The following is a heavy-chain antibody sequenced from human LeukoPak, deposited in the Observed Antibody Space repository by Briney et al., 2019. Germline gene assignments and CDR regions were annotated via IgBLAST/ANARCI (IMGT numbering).Heavy chain of an antibody. Sequence: ASVTVSFTTSGYTFTVYFMHWVRQAPGQGLEWMGWINPNSGATHYAQKFQGRVTMTRDTSISTAYMELSGLRSDDTAVYYCAREDNSISDYWGQGTLVTVSS. D-gene: IGHD2/OR15-2a*01. CDR2: INPNSGAT. J-gene: IGHJ4*02. CDR3: AREDNSISDY. CDR1: GYTFTVYF. V-gene: IGHV1-2*02.